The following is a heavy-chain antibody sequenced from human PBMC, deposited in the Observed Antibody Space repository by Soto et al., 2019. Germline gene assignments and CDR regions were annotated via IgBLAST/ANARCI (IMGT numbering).Heavy chain of an antibody. D-gene: IGHD4-17*01. V-gene: IGHV1-8*01. Sequence: ASLKVSCKASGYTFTSYDINWVRQATGQGLEWMGWMNPNSGNTGYAQKFQGRVTMTRNTSISTAYMELSSLRSEDTAVYYCARGVAATVTTAYFQHWGQGTLVTISS. CDR1: GYTFTSYD. CDR3: ARGVAATVTTAYFQH. J-gene: IGHJ1*01. CDR2: MNPNSGNT.